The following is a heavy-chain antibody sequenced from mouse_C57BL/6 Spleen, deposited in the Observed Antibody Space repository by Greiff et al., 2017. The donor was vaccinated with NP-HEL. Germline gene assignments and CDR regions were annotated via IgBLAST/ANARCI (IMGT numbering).Heavy chain of an antibody. D-gene: IGHD6-1*01. CDR2: INPNNGGT. CDR1: GYTFTDYY. V-gene: IGHV1-26*01. J-gene: IGHJ1*03. Sequence: VQLQQSGPELVKPGASVKISCKASGYTFTDYYMNWVKQSHGKSLEWIGDINPNNGGTSYNQKFKGKATLTVDKSSSTAYMELRSLTSEDSAVYYCAREIGRGYFDVWGTGTTVTVSS. CDR3: AREIGRGYFDV.